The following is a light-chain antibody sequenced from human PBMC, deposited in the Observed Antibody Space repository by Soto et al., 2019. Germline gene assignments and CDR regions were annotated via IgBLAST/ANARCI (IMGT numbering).Light chain of an antibody. J-gene: IGLJ1*01. CDR3: QSYDSGLSGYV. CDR1: SSNIGAGYD. V-gene: IGLV1-40*01. CDR2: GNS. Sequence: QSVLTQPPSVSGAPGQRVTISCTGSSSNIGAGYDVHWYQQLPGTAPKLLIYGNSNRPSGVPDRFSGSKSGTSAALAITVLQAEDESDYDCQSYDSGLSGYVFGTGTKLTVL.